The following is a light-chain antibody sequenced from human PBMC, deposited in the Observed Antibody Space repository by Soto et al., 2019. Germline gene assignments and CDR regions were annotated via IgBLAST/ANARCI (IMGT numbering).Light chain of an antibody. CDR2: RNN. V-gene: IGLV1-47*01. Sequence: QSVLTQLPSASGTPGQRVTISCSGGSSNIGTNYVYWYQHLPGTAPKLLIYRNNQRPSGVPDRFSGSKSGTTASLAISGLRSEDEADYYCSSYTSRTPYVFGTGTKVTVL. J-gene: IGLJ1*01. CDR3: SSYTSRTPYV. CDR1: SSNIGTNY.